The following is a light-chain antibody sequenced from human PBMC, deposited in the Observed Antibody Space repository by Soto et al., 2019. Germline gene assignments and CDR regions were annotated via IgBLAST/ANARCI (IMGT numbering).Light chain of an antibody. CDR2: AAS. J-gene: IGKJ1*01. CDR1: QGISNY. Sequence: DIQITHSPSSLSASVGDRVTITCRSSQGISNYLAWYQQKPGKVPKLLIYAASTLQSGVPSRFSGSGSGTDFTLTISSLQPEDVATYYCQKYNSAPRTFGQGTKVDIK. V-gene: IGKV1-27*01. CDR3: QKYNSAPRT.